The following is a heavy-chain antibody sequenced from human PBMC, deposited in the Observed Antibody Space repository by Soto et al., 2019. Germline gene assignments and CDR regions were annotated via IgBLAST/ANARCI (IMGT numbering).Heavy chain of an antibody. D-gene: IGHD2-2*01. V-gene: IGHV3-23*01. CDR2: ISDGGDVT. CDR1: GFTFSSYA. J-gene: IGHJ6*02. Sequence: GGSLRLSCAASGFTFSSYAMSWVRQAPGKGLEWVSAISDGGDVTYYIDAVKGRFTISRDNSKNTLYLQMNSLRAEDTAVYYCAKRYCSTINCWCMDVWGQGTMVTVSS. CDR3: AKRYCSTINCWCMDV.